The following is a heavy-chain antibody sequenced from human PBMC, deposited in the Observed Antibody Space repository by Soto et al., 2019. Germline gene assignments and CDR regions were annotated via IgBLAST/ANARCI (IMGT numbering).Heavy chain of an antibody. CDR2: IYYSGST. D-gene: IGHD3-9*01. CDR3: ARQSKDYDILTGGVMGYYYYMDV. Sequence: PSETLSVTCTVSGGSISSGGYYWSWLRQHPGKGLEWIGYIYYSGSTYYNPSLKSRVTISVDTSKNQFSLKLSSVTAADTAVYYCARQSKDYDILTGGVMGYYYYMDVWGKGTTVTVSS. V-gene: IGHV4-31*03. J-gene: IGHJ6*03. CDR1: GGSISSGGYY.